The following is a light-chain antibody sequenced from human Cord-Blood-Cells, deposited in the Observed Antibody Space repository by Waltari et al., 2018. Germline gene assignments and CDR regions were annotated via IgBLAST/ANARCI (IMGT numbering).Light chain of an antibody. J-gene: IGLJ3*02. Sequence: QSALTQPASVSGSPGQSFTISCTGTSSVVGRYNLVSWYHQHPGKAPKLMIYEVSTRHAGVSNRFSGSKAGNTASLTISGLQAEDEADYYGCSYAGSSTWVFGGGTKLTVL. V-gene: IGLV2-23*02. CDR1: SSVVGRYNL. CDR3: CSYAGSSTWV. CDR2: EVS.